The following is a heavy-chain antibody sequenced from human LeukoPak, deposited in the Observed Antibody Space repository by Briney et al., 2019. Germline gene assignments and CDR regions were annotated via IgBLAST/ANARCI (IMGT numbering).Heavy chain of an antibody. Sequence: GGSLRLSCAASGFTVSSNYMSRVRQAPGKGLEWVSVIYSGGSTYYADSVKGRFTISRHNSKNTLYLQMNSLRAEDTAVYYCARVEDNNWFDPWGQGTLVTVSS. D-gene: IGHD2-15*01. CDR2: IYSGGST. CDR3: ARVEDNNWFDP. V-gene: IGHV3-53*04. CDR1: GFTVSSNY. J-gene: IGHJ5*02.